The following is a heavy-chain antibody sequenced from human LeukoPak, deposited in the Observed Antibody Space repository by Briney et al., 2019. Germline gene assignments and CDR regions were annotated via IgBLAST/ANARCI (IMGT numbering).Heavy chain of an antibody. Sequence: GGSLRLSCEASGFTLSNYWMSWVRQAPGKGLEWVANIKGDGSEKDSLDSVKGRFTISRDNPKNSVYLQMNRLRAEDTAVYYCARDVNRGVFDIWGQGTMVTVSS. J-gene: IGHJ3*02. V-gene: IGHV3-7*03. CDR3: ARDVNRGVFDI. CDR2: IKGDGSEK. CDR1: GFTLSNYW.